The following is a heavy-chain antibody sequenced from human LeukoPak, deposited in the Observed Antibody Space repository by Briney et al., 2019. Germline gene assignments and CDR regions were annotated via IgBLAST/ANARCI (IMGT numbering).Heavy chain of an antibody. V-gene: IGHV1-2*06. CDR3: ARDLSSTSNWELDY. D-gene: IGHD7-27*01. Sequence: GAAVKVSCKASGYTFIHYFIHWVRQAPGQGLEWMGRINSNSGGTEYTQKFQGRVTMTRDTSITTVYIELSSLTSGDTAVYYCARDLSSTSNWELDYWGQGTLVTVSS. CDR2: INSNSGGT. J-gene: IGHJ4*02. CDR1: GYTFIHYF.